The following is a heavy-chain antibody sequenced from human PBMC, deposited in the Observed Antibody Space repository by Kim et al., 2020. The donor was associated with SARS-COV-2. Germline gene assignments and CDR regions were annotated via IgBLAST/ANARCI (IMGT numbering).Heavy chain of an antibody. CDR3: ARDPGNYDILTGYYPTQDY. CDR2: IWYDGSNK. CDR1: GFTFSSYG. D-gene: IGHD3-9*01. V-gene: IGHV3-33*01. Sequence: GGSLRLSCAASGFTFSSYGMHWVRQAPGKGLEWVAVIWYDGSNKYYADSVKGRFTISRDNSKNTLYLQMNSLRAEDTAVYYCARDPGNYDILTGYYPTQDYWGQGTLVTVSS. J-gene: IGHJ4*02.